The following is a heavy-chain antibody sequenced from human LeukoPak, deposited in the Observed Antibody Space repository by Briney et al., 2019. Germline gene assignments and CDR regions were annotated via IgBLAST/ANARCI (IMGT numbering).Heavy chain of an antibody. CDR1: GYSISRGYH. Sequence: PSETLSLTCTVSGYSISRGYHWGWVRQPPGKGLEWIASVHQSGSTYYNPSLKSRLTISADTSKNQFSLKLDSVTAADTAVYYCARVNFNPDYWGQGTLVTVSS. CDR2: VHQSGST. J-gene: IGHJ4*02. D-gene: IGHD1-14*01. V-gene: IGHV4-38-2*02. CDR3: ARVNFNPDY.